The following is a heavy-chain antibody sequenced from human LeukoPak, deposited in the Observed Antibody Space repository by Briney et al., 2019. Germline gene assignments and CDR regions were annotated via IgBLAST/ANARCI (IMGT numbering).Heavy chain of an antibody. V-gene: IGHV3-33*06. CDR1: GFTFSSYG. Sequence: GESLRLSCAASGFTFSSYGMHWVRQAPGKGLEWVAVIWHDGSNKYYGDSVKGRFTISRDNSKTTLYLQMNSLRAEDTAVYYCAKASVAVTGVHDTGFDYWGQGTLVTVSS. D-gene: IGHD6-19*01. CDR3: AKASVAVTGVHDTGFDY. CDR2: IWHDGSNK. J-gene: IGHJ4*02.